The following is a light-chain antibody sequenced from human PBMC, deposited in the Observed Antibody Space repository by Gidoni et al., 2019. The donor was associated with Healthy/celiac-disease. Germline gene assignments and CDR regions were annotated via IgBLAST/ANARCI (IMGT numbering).Light chain of an antibody. CDR1: NIGSKS. CDR3: QVWDSSSDHYV. J-gene: IGLJ1*01. Sequence: SYVLTQPPSFSFAPGQTARITCGGYNIGSKSAHWYQQKPGQAPVLVVYDDSDRPSGIPERFSGSNAGKTDTLTISRVEAGDEADYYCQVWDSSSDHYVFGSGTKVTVL. V-gene: IGLV3-21*02. CDR2: DDS.